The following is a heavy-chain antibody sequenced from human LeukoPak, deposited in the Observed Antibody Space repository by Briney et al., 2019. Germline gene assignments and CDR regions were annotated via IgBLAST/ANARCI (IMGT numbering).Heavy chain of an antibody. CDR3: ARLPCSSSRWYYWFDP. V-gene: IGHV5-51*01. D-gene: IGHD6-13*01. Sequence: GESLKISCKGSGYSFTSYWIGWVRQMPGKGLEWMGIIYPGDSDTRYSPSFQGQVTISADKSISTAYLQWSSLKASDTAMYYCARLPCSSSRWYYWFDPWGQGTLVTVSS. J-gene: IGHJ5*02. CDR2: IYPGDSDT. CDR1: GYSFTSYW.